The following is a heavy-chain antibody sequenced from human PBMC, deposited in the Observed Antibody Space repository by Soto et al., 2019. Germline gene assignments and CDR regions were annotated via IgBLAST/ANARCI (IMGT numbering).Heavy chain of an antibody. J-gene: IGHJ3*02. V-gene: IGHV1-46*01. D-gene: IGHD3-3*01. CDR2: INPSDGRT. Sequence: ASVKVSCKASGYTFTSYYMHWVRQAPGQGLEWMGIINPSDGRTSYAQKFQGRVTMTEDTSTDTAYMELSSLRSEDTAVYYCATVSYDFWSGYYPRGAFDIWGQGTMVTVSS. CDR3: ATVSYDFWSGYYPRGAFDI. CDR1: GYTFTSYY.